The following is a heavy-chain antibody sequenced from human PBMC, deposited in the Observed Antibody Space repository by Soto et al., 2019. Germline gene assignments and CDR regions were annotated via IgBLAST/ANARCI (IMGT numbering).Heavy chain of an antibody. J-gene: IGHJ4*02. CDR1: EFTFSNYA. V-gene: IGHV3-23*01. CDR3: AKNPGYYYDSTGYHFDY. CDR2: ISYGGGTS. Sequence: GGSLRLSCAASEFTFSNYAMSWVRQAPGKGLEWVSAISYGGGTSYYADSVKGRFTISRDNSKNTLYLQMNSLRAEDTAVYYCAKNPGYYYDSTGYHFDYWGQGTLVTVSS. D-gene: IGHD3-22*01.